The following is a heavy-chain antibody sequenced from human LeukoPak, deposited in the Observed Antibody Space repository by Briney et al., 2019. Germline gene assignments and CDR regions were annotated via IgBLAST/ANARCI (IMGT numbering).Heavy chain of an antibody. CDR2: IYHSGST. CDR3: ASLNDMPATYYFDY. Sequence: PSQTLPLTCAVSGGSISSGGYSWSWIRQPPGKGLEWIGYIYHSGSTYYNPSLKSRVTISVDRSKNQFSLKLSSVTAADTAVYYCASLNDMPATYYFDYWGQGTLVTVSS. J-gene: IGHJ4*02. CDR1: GGSISSGGYS. V-gene: IGHV4-30-2*01. D-gene: IGHD3-9*01.